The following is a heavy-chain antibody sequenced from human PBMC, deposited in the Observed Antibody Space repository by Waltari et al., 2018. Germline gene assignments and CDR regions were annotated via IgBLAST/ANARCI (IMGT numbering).Heavy chain of an antibody. J-gene: IGHJ6*02. V-gene: IGHV4-38-2*01. Sequence: QVPLQESGPRLVKPSETLSLPCAVSGYSTTTVYYWGWIAHPPGKGLEWIGSLYHSGSTYYNPSHKSRVTISVDTSKNQFSLKLSSVTAADTAVYDCARGGQWLVFYYYGMDVWGQGTTGTVSS. CDR1: GYSTTTVYY. CDR2: LYHSGST. D-gene: IGHD6-19*01. CDR3: ARGGQWLVFYYYGMDV.